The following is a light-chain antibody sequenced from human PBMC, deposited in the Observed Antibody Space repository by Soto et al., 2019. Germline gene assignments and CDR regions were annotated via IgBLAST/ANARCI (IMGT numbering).Light chain of an antibody. CDR1: QSISTY. V-gene: IGKV1-39*01. J-gene: IGKJ2*01. Sequence: DIQMTQSPSSLSASVGDRVTITCRASQSISTYLNWYQQKPGKAPKLLIYTASSLQSGVPSRFSGSGSGTDFTLTISSLQPEDFATYHCQQTYSSPPTFGQGTKLEIK. CDR3: QQTYSSPPT. CDR2: TAS.